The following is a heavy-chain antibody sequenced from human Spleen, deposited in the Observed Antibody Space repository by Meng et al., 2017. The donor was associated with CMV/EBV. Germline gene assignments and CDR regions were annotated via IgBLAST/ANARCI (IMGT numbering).Heavy chain of an antibody. Sequence: ASVKVSCKSSGYSFASYYMHWVRQAPGQGLEWMGIINPSGDRTRYAQEFQGRVTMTRETSTTTDYLDLSSLRSDDTAVYYCARAWSEGYSFDHWGQGTLVTVSS. D-gene: IGHD3-3*01. CDR3: ARAWSEGYSFDH. CDR2: INPSGDRT. J-gene: IGHJ4*02. CDR1: GYSFASYY. V-gene: IGHV1-46*01.